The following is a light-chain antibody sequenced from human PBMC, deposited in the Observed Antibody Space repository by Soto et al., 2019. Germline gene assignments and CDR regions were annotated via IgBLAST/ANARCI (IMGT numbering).Light chain of an antibody. CDR3: QQYDIWPPIT. J-gene: IGKJ5*01. CDR2: DSS. V-gene: IGKV3-15*01. Sequence: IVMTQSPATLSVSPGERATLSCRASQSISRGLAWYQQKPCQAPSLLIYDSSTRATGIPARFRGSGSGTEFTLTITSLQSEDFAFYYCQQYDIWPPITFGQGTRLVIK. CDR1: QSISRG.